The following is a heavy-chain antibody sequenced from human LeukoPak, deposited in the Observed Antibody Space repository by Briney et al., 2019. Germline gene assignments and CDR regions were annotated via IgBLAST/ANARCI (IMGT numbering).Heavy chain of an antibody. Sequence: SETLSLTCTVSGGSISSYYWSWIRQPPGKGPEWIGYIYYSGSTNYNPSLKSRVTISVDTSKNQFSLKLSSVTAADTAVYYCARIGFRYDSSGYQHNWFDPWGQGTLVTVSS. J-gene: IGHJ5*02. CDR3: ARIGFRYDSSGYQHNWFDP. CDR1: GGSISSYY. CDR2: IYYSGST. D-gene: IGHD3-22*01. V-gene: IGHV4-59*01.